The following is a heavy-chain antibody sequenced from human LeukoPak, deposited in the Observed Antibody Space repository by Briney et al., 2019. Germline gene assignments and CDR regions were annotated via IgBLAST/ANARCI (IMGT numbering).Heavy chain of an antibody. J-gene: IGHJ4*02. CDR2: ISRSGGTI. CDR1: GFTFSTYG. V-gene: IGHV3-48*01. Sequence: GGSLRLSCAASGFTFSTYGMNWVRQAPGKGLEWVSYISRSGGTIYYADSVKGRFITSRDNSKNTLYLQMNSLRAEDTAVYYCARDLDASGRFDYWGQGTLVTVSS. CDR3: ARDLDASGRFDY. D-gene: IGHD3-10*01.